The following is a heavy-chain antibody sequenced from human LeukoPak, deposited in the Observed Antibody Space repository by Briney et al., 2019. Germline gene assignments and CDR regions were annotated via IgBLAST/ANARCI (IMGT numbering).Heavy chain of an antibody. Sequence: PSETLSLTCTVSGDSVSSSNHYWGWIRQPPGKGLEWIGTIYYSGTSFYNPSLKSRVTISVDTSKNQFSLKVTSLTAADTAVYYCATVTSRPRSGLGLGNFDNWGQGTLVTVSS. V-gene: IGHV4-39*01. D-gene: IGHD3-16*01. J-gene: IGHJ4*02. CDR2: IYYSGTS. CDR1: GDSVSSSNHY. CDR3: ATVTSRPRSGLGLGNFDN.